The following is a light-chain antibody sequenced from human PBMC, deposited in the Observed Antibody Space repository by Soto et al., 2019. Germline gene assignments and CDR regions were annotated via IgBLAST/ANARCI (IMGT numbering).Light chain of an antibody. J-gene: IGKJ1*01. Sequence: DIQVTQSPSSLSASVGDGVAITCRASQSISSYLNWYQQKPGKAPKLLIYAASSLQSGVPSRFSGSGSGTDFTLTISSLQPEDFATYYCQQSYSTPRTFGQGTKVDIK. CDR3: QQSYSTPRT. CDR2: AAS. CDR1: QSISSY. V-gene: IGKV1-39*01.